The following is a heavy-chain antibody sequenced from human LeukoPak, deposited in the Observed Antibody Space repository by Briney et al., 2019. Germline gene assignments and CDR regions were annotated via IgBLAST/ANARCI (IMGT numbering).Heavy chain of an antibody. D-gene: IGHD6-13*01. V-gene: IGHV4-34*01. CDR3: AGEWHRLAGMIDY. Sequence: PSETLSLTCAVYGGSFSGYYWSWIRQPPGKGLEWIGEINHSGSTNYNPSLKSRVTISVDTSKNQFSLKLSSVTAADTAVYYCAGEWHRLAGMIDYWGQGTLVTVSS. CDR2: INHSGST. J-gene: IGHJ4*02. CDR1: GGSFSGYY.